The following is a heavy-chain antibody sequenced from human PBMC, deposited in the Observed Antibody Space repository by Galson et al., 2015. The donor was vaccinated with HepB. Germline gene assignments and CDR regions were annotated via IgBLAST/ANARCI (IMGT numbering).Heavy chain of an antibody. CDR2: ISYDGSSI. CDR1: GFTFSSYG. CDR3: AKSQTTSSDYYYGMDV. J-gene: IGHJ6*02. V-gene: IGHV3-30*18. Sequence: SLRLSCAASGFTFSSYGMHWVRQAPGKGLEWVAVISYDGSSIYYADSVKGRFTISRDNSKNTLYLQMNSLRAEDTALYHCAKSQTTSSDYYYGMDVWGQGTTVTVSS. D-gene: IGHD6-6*01.